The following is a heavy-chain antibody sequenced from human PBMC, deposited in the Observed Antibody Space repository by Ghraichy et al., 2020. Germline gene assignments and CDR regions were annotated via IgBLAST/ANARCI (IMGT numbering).Heavy chain of an antibody. D-gene: IGHD3-10*01. CDR1: GGSISSGGYY. CDR3: ARDPGDGGYFDL. J-gene: IGHJ2*01. Sequence: SETLSLTCTVSGGSISSGGYYWSWIRQHPGKGLEWIGYIYYSGSTYYNPSLKSRVTISVDTSKNQFSLKLSSVTAADTAVYYCARDPGDGGYFDLWGRGTLVTVSS. V-gene: IGHV4-31*03. CDR2: IYYSGST.